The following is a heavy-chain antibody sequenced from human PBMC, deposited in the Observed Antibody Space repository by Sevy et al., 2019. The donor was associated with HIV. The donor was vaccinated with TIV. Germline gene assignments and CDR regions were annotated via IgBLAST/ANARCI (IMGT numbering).Heavy chain of an antibody. CDR2: IYPVNSGT. CDR1: ENNFTNYW. J-gene: IGHJ6*02. CDR3: ARISSSPRAYYYYFGMDV. D-gene: IGHD6-6*01. V-gene: IGHV5-51*01. Sequence: GESLKISCKGSENNFTNYWIGWVRQIPGKGLEWMGTIYPVNSGTRNSPSFQAQATISANKSISTAYLQWSSLKASDTAMYYCARISSSPRAYYYYFGMDVWGQGTTVTVSS.